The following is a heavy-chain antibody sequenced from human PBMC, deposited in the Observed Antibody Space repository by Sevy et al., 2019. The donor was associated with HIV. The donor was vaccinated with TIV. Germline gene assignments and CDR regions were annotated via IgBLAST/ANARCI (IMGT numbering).Heavy chain of an antibody. V-gene: IGHV3-30*18. CDR2: ISYDGSNK. CDR1: GFTFSSYG. D-gene: IGHD3-10*01. CDR3: AKASITGAFDI. Sequence: LSLTCAASGFTFSSYGMHWVRQAPGKGLEWVAVISYDGSNKYYADSVKGRFTISRDNSKNTLYLQMNSLRAGDTAVYYCAKASITGAFDIWGQGTMVTVSS. J-gene: IGHJ3*02.